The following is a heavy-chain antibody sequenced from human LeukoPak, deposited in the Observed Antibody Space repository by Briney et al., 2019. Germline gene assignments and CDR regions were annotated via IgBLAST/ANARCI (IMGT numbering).Heavy chain of an antibody. D-gene: IGHD3-22*01. CDR3: ASVYYDSSGSF. J-gene: IGHJ3*01. V-gene: IGHV4-34*01. Sequence: SETLSLTCAVYGGSFSGYYWSWIRQPPGKGLEWIGEINHSGSTYYNPSLKSRVTISVDTSKNQFSLKLSSVTAADTAVYYCASVYYDSSGSFWGQGTMVTVSS. CDR1: GGSFSGYY. CDR2: INHSGST.